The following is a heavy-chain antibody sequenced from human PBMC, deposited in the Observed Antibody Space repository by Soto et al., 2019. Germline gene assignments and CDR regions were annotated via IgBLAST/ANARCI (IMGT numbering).Heavy chain of an antibody. D-gene: IGHD3-3*01. V-gene: IGHV4-59*01. Sequence: QVQLQASGPGLVKPSETLSLTCTVSGASISSYYWSWIRQPPGKALEWIGYTYYSGSTNYNPSLKSRVTISVDTSKNQFSLKLSSVTAADTAVYFCARAILGVVLDVWGKGTTVTVSS. CDR1: GASISSYY. J-gene: IGHJ6*04. CDR2: TYYSGST. CDR3: ARAILGVVLDV.